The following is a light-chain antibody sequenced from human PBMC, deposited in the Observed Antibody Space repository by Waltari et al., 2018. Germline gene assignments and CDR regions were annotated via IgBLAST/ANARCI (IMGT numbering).Light chain of an antibody. CDR3: QKYYSTPST. CDR1: QSVLYNSNNTNY. Sequence: DIVITQSPDLLAVSLGVKATINCNAIQSVLYNSNNTNYLALYQKKPGQPPKLLIYWASTRESGVPDRFSVSGYGTDFNLTSSSLQAEDVAVYYCQKYYSTPSTFGPGTRLEIK. V-gene: IGKV4-1*01. J-gene: IGKJ5*01. CDR2: WAS.